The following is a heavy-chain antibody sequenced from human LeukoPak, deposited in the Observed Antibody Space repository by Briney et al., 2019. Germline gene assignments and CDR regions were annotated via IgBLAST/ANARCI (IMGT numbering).Heavy chain of an antibody. J-gene: IGHJ4*02. CDR1: GGSISGYY. CDR2: IYTSGST. CDR3: ARDGDSSGWYGGDYYFDY. D-gene: IGHD6-19*01. Sequence: PSETLSLTCTVSGGSISGYYWSWIRQPAGKGLEWIGRIYTSGSTNYNPSLKSRVTMSVDTSKNQFSLKLSSVTAADTAVYYCARDGDSSGWYGGDYYFDYWGQGTLVTVSS. V-gene: IGHV4-4*07.